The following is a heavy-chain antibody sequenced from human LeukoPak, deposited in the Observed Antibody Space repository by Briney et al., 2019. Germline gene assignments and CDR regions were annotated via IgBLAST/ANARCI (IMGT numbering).Heavy chain of an antibody. V-gene: IGHV4-39*07. CDR3: ARDLPWNYDPFDI. J-gene: IGHJ3*02. D-gene: IGHD1-7*01. CDR2: IYYSGST. Sequence: SETLSLTCTVSGGSISSSSYYWGWIRQPPGKGLEWIGSIYYSGSTYYNPSLQSRVTISLDTSKNQFSLTLSSVTAADTAVYYCARDLPWNYDPFDIWGQGTLVTVSS. CDR1: GGSISSSSYY.